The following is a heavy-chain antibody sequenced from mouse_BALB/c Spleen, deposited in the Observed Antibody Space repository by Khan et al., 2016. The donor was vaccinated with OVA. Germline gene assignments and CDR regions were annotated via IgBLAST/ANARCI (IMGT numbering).Heavy chain of an antibody. CDR3: ARSVTITTVVATDFDY. CDR2: ISYSGRT. D-gene: IGHD1-1*01. Sequence: QLEESGPGLVNPSQSLSLTCTVTGYSITSDYAWNWIRQFPGNKLEWMGYISYSGRTSYNPSLKSRISITRDTSKNQVFLQFNSVTTADTATYFCARSVTITTVVATDFDYWGQGTTLTVSS. J-gene: IGHJ2*01. CDR1: GYSITSDYA. V-gene: IGHV3-2*02.